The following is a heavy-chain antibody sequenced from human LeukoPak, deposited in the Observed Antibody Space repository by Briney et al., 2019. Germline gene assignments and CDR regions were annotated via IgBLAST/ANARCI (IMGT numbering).Heavy chain of an antibody. CDR2: ISGSGGST. J-gene: IGHJ4*02. CDR1: GFTFSSYA. V-gene: IGHV3-23*01. CDR3: AKRQFHGYSDPRVVPAAGEYYFDY. Sequence: GGSLRLSCAASGFTFSSYAMSWVRQAPGKGLEWVSAISGSGGSTYYADSVKGRFTISRDNSKNTLYLQMNSLRAEDTAVYYCAKRQFHGYSDPRVVPAAGEYYFDYWGQGTLVTVSS. D-gene: IGHD2-2*01.